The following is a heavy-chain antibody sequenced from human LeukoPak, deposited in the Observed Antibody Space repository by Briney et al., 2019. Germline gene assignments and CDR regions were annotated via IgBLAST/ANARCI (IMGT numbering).Heavy chain of an antibody. V-gene: IGHV1-24*01. CDR1: GYTLTELS. J-gene: IGHJ4*02. CDR3: ATFNWVRVAGTD. D-gene: IGHD6-19*01. CDR2: FDPEDGET. Sequence: ASVNVSCKVSGYTLTELSMHWVRQAPGKGLEWMGGFDPEDGETIYAQKFQGRVTMTEDTSTDTAYMELSSLRSEDTAVYYCATFNWVRVAGTDWGQGTLVTVSS.